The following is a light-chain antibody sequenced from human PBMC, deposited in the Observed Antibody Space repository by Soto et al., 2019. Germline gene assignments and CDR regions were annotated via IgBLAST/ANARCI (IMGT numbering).Light chain of an antibody. CDR1: SSDVGGYNY. Sequence: HSVLTQPASVSGSPGQSITISCTGTSSDVGGYNYVSWYQQHPGKAPKLMIYEVSNRPSGVSNRFSGSKSGNTASLTISGLQAEDEADYYCSSYTSSSTLWVFGGGTKLTVL. V-gene: IGLV2-14*01. J-gene: IGLJ3*02. CDR3: SSYTSSSTLWV. CDR2: EVS.